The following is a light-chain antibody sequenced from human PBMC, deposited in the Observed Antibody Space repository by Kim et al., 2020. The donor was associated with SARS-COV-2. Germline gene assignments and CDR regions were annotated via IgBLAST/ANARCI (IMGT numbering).Light chain of an antibody. CDR1: NPNVGSKP. CDR2: SNN. V-gene: IGLV1-44*01. J-gene: IGLJ2*01. CDR3: AAWDDSLNGVI. Sequence: TICCSGTNPNVGSKPVNRYQHLPGTAPKLLIYSNNQRPSGVPDRFSGSKSGTSASLAFSGLQSEDEADYYCAAWDDSLNGVIFGGGTQLTVL.